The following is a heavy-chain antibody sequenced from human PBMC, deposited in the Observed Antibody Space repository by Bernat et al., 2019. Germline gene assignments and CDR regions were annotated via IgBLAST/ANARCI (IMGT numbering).Heavy chain of an antibody. J-gene: IGHJ4*02. Sequence: EVQLVESGGGLVQPGGSLKLSCAASGFTFSGSAMHWVRQASGKGLEWVGRIRSKANSYATAYAASVKGRFTISRDDSKNTAYLQMNSLKTEDTAVYYCTEGSLYYFDYWGQGTLVTVSS. CDR1: GFTFSGSA. CDR2: IRSKANSYAT. CDR3: TEGSLYYFDY. D-gene: IGHD3-16*01. V-gene: IGHV3-73*01.